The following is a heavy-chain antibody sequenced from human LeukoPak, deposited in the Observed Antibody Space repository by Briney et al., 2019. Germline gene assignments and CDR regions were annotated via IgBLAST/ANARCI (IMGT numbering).Heavy chain of an antibody. J-gene: IGHJ4*02. CDR3: ARDRGFGEPDY. CDR1: GFNFSSYE. CDR2: ISSVGTTV. V-gene: IGHV3-48*03. Sequence: SGGSLRLCCAASGFNFSSYEMNWVRQAPGKGLEWVSYISSVGTTVYYADFVKGRFTISRDNAKNSLHLQLNSLRVEDTAVYYCARDRGFGEPDYWGQGTLVTVSS. D-gene: IGHD3-10*01.